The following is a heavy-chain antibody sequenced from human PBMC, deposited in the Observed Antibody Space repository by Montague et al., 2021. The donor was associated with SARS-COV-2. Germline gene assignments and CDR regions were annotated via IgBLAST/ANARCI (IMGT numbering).Heavy chain of an antibody. J-gene: IGHJ4*02. CDR2: ISYDGSNK. Sequence: SLRLSCAASGFTFSSYAMHWVRQAPGKGLEWVAVISYDGSNKYCXDSXKGRFTISRDNSKNTLYLQMNSLRAEDTAVYYCARDNYDYVWGSYRYIYWGQGTLVTVSS. CDR3: ARDNYDYVWGSYRYIY. D-gene: IGHD3-16*02. V-gene: IGHV3-30*04. CDR1: GFTFSSYA.